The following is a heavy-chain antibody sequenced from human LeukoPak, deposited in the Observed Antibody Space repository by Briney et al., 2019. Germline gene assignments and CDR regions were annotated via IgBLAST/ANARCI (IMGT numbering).Heavy chain of an antibody. CDR2: ISGSGGST. Sequence: GGSLRLSCAASGFTFSSYDMSWVRQAPGKGLEWVSAISGSGGSTYYADSVKGRFTISRDNSKNTLYLQVSSLRAEDTAVYYCAKDRGYSYGYFDYWGQGTLVTVSS. D-gene: IGHD5-18*01. V-gene: IGHV3-23*01. J-gene: IGHJ4*02. CDR3: AKDRGYSYGYFDY. CDR1: GFTFSSYD.